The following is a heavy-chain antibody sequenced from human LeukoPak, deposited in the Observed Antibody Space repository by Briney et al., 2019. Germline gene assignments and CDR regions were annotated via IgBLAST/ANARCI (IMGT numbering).Heavy chain of an antibody. J-gene: IGHJ4*02. Sequence: GGSLRLSCAASGFTFSSYATGWVRQAPGKGLEWVSAISGSGGSTYYADSVKGRFTISRDNSKNTLYLQMNSLRAEDTAVYYCAKVPRELWDYWGQGTLVTVSS. CDR3: AKVPRELWDY. CDR2: ISGSGGST. D-gene: IGHD1-26*01. CDR1: GFTFSSYA. V-gene: IGHV3-23*01.